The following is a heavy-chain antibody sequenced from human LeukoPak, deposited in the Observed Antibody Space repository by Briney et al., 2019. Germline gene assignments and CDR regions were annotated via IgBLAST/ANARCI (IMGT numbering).Heavy chain of an antibody. D-gene: IGHD2-21*02. Sequence: GGSLRLSCAASGFTFSDYYMSWIRQAPGKGLEWVSYISSSSSYTNYADSVKGRFTISRDNAKNSLYLQMHSLRAEDTAVYYCARAYCGGDCSPFDYWGQGTLVTVSS. V-gene: IGHV3-11*05. CDR1: GFTFSDYY. CDR3: ARAYCGGDCSPFDY. CDR2: ISSSSSYT. J-gene: IGHJ4*02.